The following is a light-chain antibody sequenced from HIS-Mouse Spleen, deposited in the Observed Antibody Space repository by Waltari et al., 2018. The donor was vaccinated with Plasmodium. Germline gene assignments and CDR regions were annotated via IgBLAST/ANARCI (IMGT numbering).Light chain of an antibody. J-gene: IGKJ3*01. CDR1: QRVSSN. CDR3: QQYNNWSFT. CDR2: GAS. V-gene: IGKV3-15*01. Sequence: EIVMTQSQATLSVSPGESATLSCRASQRVSSNLAWYQQKPGQAPRLLIYGASTRATGIPARFSGSGSGTEFTLTISSLQSEDFAVYYCQQYNNWSFTFGPGTKVDIK.